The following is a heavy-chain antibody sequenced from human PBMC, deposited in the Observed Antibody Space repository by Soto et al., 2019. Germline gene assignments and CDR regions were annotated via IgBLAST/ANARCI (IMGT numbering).Heavy chain of an antibody. CDR3: AKDSPYYDSSRWNRADWFDP. CDR2: INHSGST. J-gene: IGHJ5*02. V-gene: IGHV4-34*01. CDR1: GGSFSGYY. Sequence: SETLSLTCAVYGGSFSGYYWSWIRQPPGKGLEWIGEINHSGSTNYNPSLKSRVTISVDTSKNQFSLKLSSVTAADTAVYYCAKDSPYYDSSRWNRADWFDPWGQGTLVNVSS. D-gene: IGHD3-22*01.